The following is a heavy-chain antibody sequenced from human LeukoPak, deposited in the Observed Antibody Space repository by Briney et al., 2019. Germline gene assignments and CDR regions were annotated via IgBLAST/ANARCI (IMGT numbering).Heavy chain of an antibody. CDR3: AKGPTYYYDSSGYFDY. V-gene: IGHV3-23*01. Sequence: GGSLRLSCAASGFTFSSYAMGWVRQAPGKGLEWVSAISGSGGSTYYADSVKGRFTISRDNSKNTLYLQMNSLRAEDTAVYYCAKGPTYYYDSSGYFDYWGQGTLVTVSS. CDR1: GFTFSSYA. CDR2: ISGSGGST. J-gene: IGHJ4*02. D-gene: IGHD3-22*01.